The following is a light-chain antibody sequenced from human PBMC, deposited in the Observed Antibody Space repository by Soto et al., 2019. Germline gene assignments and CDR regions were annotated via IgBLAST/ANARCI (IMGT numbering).Light chain of an antibody. Sequence: EVVLPQSPGTLSLSPGARATLSCRASQSVSSSDLAWYQQKPGHAPRLLIYGASSRATDIPDRFSGSGSGTDFTLTISSLEPEDFAVYYCQQYGSSWTFGQGTKVDIK. CDR2: GAS. CDR3: QQYGSSWT. CDR1: QSVSSSD. J-gene: IGKJ1*01. V-gene: IGKV3-20*01.